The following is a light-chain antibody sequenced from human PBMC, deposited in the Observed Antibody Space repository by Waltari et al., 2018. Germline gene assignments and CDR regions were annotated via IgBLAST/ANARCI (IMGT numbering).Light chain of an antibody. CDR1: QSVSSSA. CDR2: GAS. J-gene: IGKJ2*01. CDR3: HQYGSSIYT. Sequence: EIVLTQSPGTLSMSSGERASLFCRASQSVSSSALAWYQQKPGQAPRHLIYGASCRATGIPDWFSGSVSGTDFTLTISRLEPEDTAVYYCHQYGSSIYTFGQGTKLEI. V-gene: IGKV3-20*01.